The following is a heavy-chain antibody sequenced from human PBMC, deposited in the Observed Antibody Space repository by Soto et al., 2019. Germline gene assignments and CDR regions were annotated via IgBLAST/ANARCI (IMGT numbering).Heavy chain of an antibody. CDR3: ARVPTGLGWDY. V-gene: IGHV1-3*01. CDR2: INAGKGDR. Sequence: QVPIVQSGAEVKKPGASVRVSCKASGYTFSRYAIHWVRQAPGERLEWMGWINAGKGDRKYSQKFQGRVTITWDTSATTVYMELRSLRSEDTAVYYCARVPTGLGWDYWGQGTLVTVS. CDR1: GYTFSRYA. D-gene: IGHD6-19*01. J-gene: IGHJ4*02.